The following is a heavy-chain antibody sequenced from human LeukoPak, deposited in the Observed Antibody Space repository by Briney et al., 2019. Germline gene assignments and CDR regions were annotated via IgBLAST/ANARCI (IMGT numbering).Heavy chain of an antibody. CDR1: GGSFSGYY. CDR3: ATIASPYCSSTSCPIDY. D-gene: IGHD2-2*01. Sequence: SETLSLTCAVYGGSFSGYYWSWIRQPPGKGLEWIGYIYHSGSTYYNPSLKSRVTISVDRSKNQFSLKLSSVTAADTAVYYCATIASPYCSSTSCPIDYWGQGTLVTVSS. J-gene: IGHJ4*02. V-gene: IGHV4-34*01. CDR2: IYHSGST.